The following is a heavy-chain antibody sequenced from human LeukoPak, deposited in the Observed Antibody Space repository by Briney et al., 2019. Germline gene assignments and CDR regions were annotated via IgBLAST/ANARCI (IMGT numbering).Heavy chain of an antibody. CDR3: AKGTFYSGSGGYNFDY. CDR2: ISWNSGST. CDR1: GFTFDDYA. Sequence: PGRSLRLSCAASGFTFDDYAMHWVRQAPGKGLEWVSGISWNSGSTGYADSVKGRFIISRDNAKNSLYLQMNSLRAEDTALYYCAKGTFYSGSGGYNFDYWGQGTLVTVSS. D-gene: IGHD3-10*01. J-gene: IGHJ4*02. V-gene: IGHV3-9*01.